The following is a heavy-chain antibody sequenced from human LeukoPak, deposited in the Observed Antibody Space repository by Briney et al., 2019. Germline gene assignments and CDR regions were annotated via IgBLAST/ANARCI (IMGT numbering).Heavy chain of an antibody. D-gene: IGHD2/OR15-2a*01. CDR1: GFTFSSYT. J-gene: IGHJ4*02. V-gene: IGHV3-21*01. CDR2: MSRYSVYT. Sequence: GGSLRLSCAASGFTFSSYTMNWVRKAPGKGLELVSTMSRYSVYTYYADSVNGRFTSSRDNAKNSLYRQMNSLRDADAGMFYCARGPLREIGDFWGPGELVSVSS. CDR3: ARGPLREIGDF.